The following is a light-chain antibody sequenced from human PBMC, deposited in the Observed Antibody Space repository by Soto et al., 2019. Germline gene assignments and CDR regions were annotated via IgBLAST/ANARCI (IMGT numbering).Light chain of an antibody. CDR1: SSDVGGYNY. CDR3: RSYTSSSPLV. J-gene: IGLJ1*01. CDR2: DVS. Sequence: QSVLTQPASVSGSPGQSITISCTGTSSDVGGYNYVSWYQQHPGKAPKLMIYDVSNRPSGVSNRFSGSKSGNTASLTISGLQAEYLSDYCGRSYTSSSPLVFGSGPKFTGL. V-gene: IGLV2-14*01.